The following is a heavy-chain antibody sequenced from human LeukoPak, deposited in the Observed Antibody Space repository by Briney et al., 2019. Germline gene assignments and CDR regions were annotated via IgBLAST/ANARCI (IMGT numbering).Heavy chain of an antibody. J-gene: IGHJ4*02. Sequence: GGSLRLSCAASGFTFSSYGMHWVRQAPGKGLEWVAVIWYDGSNKYYADSVKGRFTISRDNSKNTLYLQINSLRAEDTAVYYCARVRDSSGYWGFDYWGQGTLVTVSS. CDR3: ARVRDSSGYWGFDY. D-gene: IGHD3-22*01. V-gene: IGHV3-33*01. CDR1: GFTFSSYG. CDR2: IWYDGSNK.